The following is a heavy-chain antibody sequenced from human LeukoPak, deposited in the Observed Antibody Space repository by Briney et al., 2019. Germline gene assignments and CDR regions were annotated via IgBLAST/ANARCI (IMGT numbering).Heavy chain of an antibody. V-gene: IGHV4-39*07. Sequence: SETLSLTCTVSGGSISSSSYYWGWIRQPPGKGLGWICSIYYSGTTYYKPSLKCRVTISVDTSKTQFSLKLSSVTAADTAVYYCARNKASERELLRDYFDYWGQGTLVTVSS. CDR3: ARNKASERELLRDYFDY. J-gene: IGHJ4*02. D-gene: IGHD1-26*01. CDR1: GGSISSSSYY. CDR2: IYYSGTT.